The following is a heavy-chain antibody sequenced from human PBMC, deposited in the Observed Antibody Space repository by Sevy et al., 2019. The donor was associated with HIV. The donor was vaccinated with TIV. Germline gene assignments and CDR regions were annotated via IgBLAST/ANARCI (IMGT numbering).Heavy chain of an antibody. V-gene: IGHV4-59*01. CDR1: GGSISSYY. D-gene: IGHD2-2*01. CDR2: IYYSGST. J-gene: IGHJ4*02. Sequence: SETLSLTCTVSGGSISSYYWSWIRQPPGKGLEWIGYIYYSGSTNYNPSLKSRVTISVDTSKNQFSLKLSSVTAVDTAVYYCARNPSYQLLYFDYWGQGTLVTVSS. CDR3: ARNPSYQLLYFDY.